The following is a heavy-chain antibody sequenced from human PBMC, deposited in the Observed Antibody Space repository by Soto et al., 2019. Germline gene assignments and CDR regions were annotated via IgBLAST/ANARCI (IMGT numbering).Heavy chain of an antibody. D-gene: IGHD2-2*01. CDR1: GFTFDDYG. J-gene: IGHJ3*01. V-gene: IGHV3-9*01. CDR2: VPWNSGDI. Sequence: GGSLRLSCAASGFTFDDYGIHWVRQPPGKGLEWVTGVPWNSGDIGYADSVKGRFTASRDNAKNSLYLQMNGLRAEDTAMYYCAKLPCSSTACYVRFGREKDPLDLDVWGQGTMVTVPS. CDR3: AKLPCSSTACYVRFGREKDPLDLDV.